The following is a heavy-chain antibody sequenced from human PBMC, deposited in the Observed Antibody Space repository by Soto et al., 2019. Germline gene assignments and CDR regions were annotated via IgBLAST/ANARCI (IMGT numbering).Heavy chain of an antibody. V-gene: IGHV3-74*01. J-gene: IGHJ6*04. D-gene: IGHD3-10*01. CDR2: IDNAGTDS. Sequence: EVQLVESGGGLVQPGGSLRLSCAASGFTLSGRSMHLVRQAPGKGLVWVSGIDNAGTDSAYADSVKGRFTSSRDNAKKMPYLKVNSLRVEDMAVYYCPRGWFGPDVWGKGTTVTVSS. CDR1: GFTLSGRS. CDR3: PRGWFGPDV.